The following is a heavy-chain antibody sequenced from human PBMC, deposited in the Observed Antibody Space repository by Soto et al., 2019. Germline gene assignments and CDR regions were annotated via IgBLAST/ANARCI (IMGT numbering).Heavy chain of an antibody. Sequence: QVQLQESGPRLVKPSETLSLTCTVSGDSVSSNSYYWSWIRQPPGKGLEFIGYIYYSGSTNYNPSRKSRVTISLDTSKNQFSLRLSSVTAADTAVYYCARAWKQPWGGMDVWGPGTTVTVSS. V-gene: IGHV4-61*01. J-gene: IGHJ6*02. CDR2: IYYSGST. D-gene: IGHD6-13*01. CDR3: ARAWKQPWGGMDV. CDR1: GDSVSSNSYY.